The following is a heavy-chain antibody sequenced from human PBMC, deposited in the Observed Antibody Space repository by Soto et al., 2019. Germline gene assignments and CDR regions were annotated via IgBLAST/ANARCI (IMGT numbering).Heavy chain of an antibody. V-gene: IGHV3-9*01. CDR3: ARSLTTLTTLLDY. J-gene: IGHJ4*02. D-gene: IGHD4-17*01. CDR2: ISWNTDNI. Sequence: GGSLRLSCVASGFTFGDYAMHWVRQAPGKGLEWVAGISWNTDNIGYADSVKGRFTISRENAGHALYLQMNSLRNEDTAVYYCARSLTTLTTLLDYWGQGTLVTVSS. CDR1: GFTFGDYA.